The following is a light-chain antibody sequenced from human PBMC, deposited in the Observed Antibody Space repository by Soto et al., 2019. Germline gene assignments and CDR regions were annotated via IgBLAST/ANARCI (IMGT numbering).Light chain of an antibody. CDR2: LHSDGSH. CDR1: SGHSSYA. CDR3: QTWGTGVRV. Sequence: QSVLTQSPSASASLGASVKLTCTLSSGHSSYAIAWHQQQPEKGPRYLMKLHSDGSHSKGDGIPDRFSGSSSGAERYLTISSLQSDDDADYYCQTWGTGVRVFGGGTQLTVL. J-gene: IGLJ2*01. V-gene: IGLV4-69*01.